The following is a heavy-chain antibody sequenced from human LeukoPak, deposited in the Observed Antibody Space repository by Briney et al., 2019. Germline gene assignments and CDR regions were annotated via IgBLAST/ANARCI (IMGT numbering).Heavy chain of an antibody. CDR3: ARRTERDPVDFDY. CDR2: IHYSGST. V-gene: IGHV4-30-4*01. Sequence: SETLSLTCAVSGGSISSGDYYWNWLRQPPGKGLEWIGSIHYSGSTYYNPPLKSRVTISVDTSKNQFSLKLSSVTAADTAVYYCARRTERDPVDFDYWGQGTLVTVSS. J-gene: IGHJ4*02. CDR1: GGSISSGDYY. D-gene: IGHD1-14*01.